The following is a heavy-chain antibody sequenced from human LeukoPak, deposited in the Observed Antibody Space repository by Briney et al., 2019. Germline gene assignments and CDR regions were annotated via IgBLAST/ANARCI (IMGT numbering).Heavy chain of an antibody. D-gene: IGHD2-21*02. V-gene: IGHV4-34*01. CDR3: AIDFVVLTETATTR. J-gene: IGHJ4*02. CDR2: INHNGIT. CDR1: GGSFGGYY. Sequence: SETLSLTCAVYGGSFGGYYWNWIRQPPGKGLEWIGEINHNGITNYNPSLKSRVTISVDTSKNQFSLKLNSVTAADTAVYYCAIDFVVLTETATTRWGQGTLVTVSS.